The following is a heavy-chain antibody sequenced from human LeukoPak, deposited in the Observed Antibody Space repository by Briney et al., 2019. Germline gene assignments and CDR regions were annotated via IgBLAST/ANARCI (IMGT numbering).Heavy chain of an antibody. J-gene: IGHJ3*02. V-gene: IGHV3-23*01. Sequence: GGSLRLSCAASGFTFSSFAMSWVRQAPGKGLDWVSSISGGSENTYYADSVKGRFTISRDNSKNTLTLHLNSLPADDTAVYYCANMQLVKGVFEIWGQGTRVTVSS. CDR2: ISGGSENT. CDR3: ANMQLVKGVFEI. D-gene: IGHD6-13*01. CDR1: GFTFSSFA.